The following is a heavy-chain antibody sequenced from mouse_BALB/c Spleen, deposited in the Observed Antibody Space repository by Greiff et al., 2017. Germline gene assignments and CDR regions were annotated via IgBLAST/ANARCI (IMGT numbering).Heavy chain of an antibody. Sequence: QVQLKESGAELAKPGASVKMSCKASGYTFTSYWMHWVKQRPGQGLEWIGYINPSTGYTEYNQKFKDKATLTADKSSSTAYMQLSSLTSEDSAVYYCAIYDYGGGFAYWGQGTLVTVSA. CDR2: INPSTGYT. CDR1: GYTFTSYW. D-gene: IGHD2-4*01. J-gene: IGHJ3*01. V-gene: IGHV1-7*01. CDR3: AIYDYGGGFAY.